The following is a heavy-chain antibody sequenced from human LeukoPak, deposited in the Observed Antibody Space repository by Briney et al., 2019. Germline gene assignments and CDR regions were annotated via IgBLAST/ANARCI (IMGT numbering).Heavy chain of an antibody. CDR3: AKDRGSGYLDY. J-gene: IGHJ4*02. D-gene: IGHD6-19*01. Sequence: GGSLRLSCAASGFTFSGYSMNWIRQAPGEGLEWVAVISSDGSNKYYADSVKGRFTISRDNSKNTLYLQMNSLRAEDTALYYCAKDRGSGYLDYWGQGTLVTVSS. CDR1: GFTFSGYS. CDR2: ISSDGSNK. V-gene: IGHV3-30*18.